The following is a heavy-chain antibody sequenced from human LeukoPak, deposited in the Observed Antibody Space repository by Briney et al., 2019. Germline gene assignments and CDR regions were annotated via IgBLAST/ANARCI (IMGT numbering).Heavy chain of an antibody. CDR3: AKGRCSGGSCCWAFDY. J-gene: IGHJ4*02. V-gene: IGHV3-23*01. D-gene: IGHD2-15*01. CDR1: GFTFSSYA. CDR2: ISGSGGST. Sequence: GGSLRLSCAASGFTFSSYAMSWVRQAPGKGLEWVSAISGSGGSTYYADSVKGRLTISRDNSKNTLYLQMNSLRAEDTAVYYCAKGRCSGGSCCWAFDYWGQGTLVTVSS.